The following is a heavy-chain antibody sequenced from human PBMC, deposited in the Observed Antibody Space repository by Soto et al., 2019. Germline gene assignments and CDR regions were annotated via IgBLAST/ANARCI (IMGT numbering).Heavy chain of an antibody. V-gene: IGHV4-39*01. Sequence: SVTLSLTCTICDGAIGSSGHYWGCIRQPPGKGLEWIGSIYYSGSTYYNPSLKIRVTISVDTSKNQFSLKLSSVTAADTAVYYCARSQTTVTSYDYWGQG. CDR2: IYYSGST. D-gene: IGHD4-17*01. J-gene: IGHJ4*02. CDR3: ARSQTTVTSYDY. CDR1: DGAIGSSGHY.